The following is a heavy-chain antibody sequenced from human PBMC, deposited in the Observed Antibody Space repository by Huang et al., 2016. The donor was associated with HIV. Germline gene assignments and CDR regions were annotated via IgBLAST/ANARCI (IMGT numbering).Heavy chain of an antibody. V-gene: IGHV4-39*01. CDR1: RGSISSRSYY. J-gene: IGHJ4*02. CDR2: IEYSGTT. CDR3: ARHVSSHWGSHYFDY. Sequence: QLQLQESGPGLLKPSETLSLTCTVSRGSISSRSYYWGGIRQPTGKGLEWIGTIEYSGTTFYDPSLKSRATISVDTSKNQFSLKLSSVTAADTAVHYCARHVSSHWGSHYFDYWGQGTLVTVSS. D-gene: IGHD7-27*01.